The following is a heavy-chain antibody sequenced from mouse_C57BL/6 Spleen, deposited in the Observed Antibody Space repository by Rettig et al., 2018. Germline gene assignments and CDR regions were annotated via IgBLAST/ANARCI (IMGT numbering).Heavy chain of an antibody. Sequence: QVQLQQPGAELVKPGASVKLSCKASGYTFTSYWMQWVKQRPGPGLEWIGEIDPSDSYTNHNQKFKGKATLTVDISSSTAYMQLSSLTSEDSAVYYCASYDFDYWGQGTTLTVSS. V-gene: IGHV1-50*01. CDR1: GYTFTSYW. CDR3: ASYDFDY. CDR2: IDPSDSYT. J-gene: IGHJ2*01.